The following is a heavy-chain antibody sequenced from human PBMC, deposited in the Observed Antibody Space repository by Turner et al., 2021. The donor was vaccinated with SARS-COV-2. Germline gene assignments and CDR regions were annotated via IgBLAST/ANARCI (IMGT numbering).Heavy chain of an antibody. D-gene: IGHD3-22*01. CDR3: ARDHYYDSSGYTLDAFDI. V-gene: IGHV3-23*01. CDR2: VSGSGGGT. CDR1: GFTFSSYA. Sequence: EVQLLESGGGLVQPGGSLRLSCAASGFTFSSYAMSWVRQAPGMGLEWVSAVSGSGGGTFYADSVKGRVTISRDNSKNTLYLQMNSLRAEDTAVYYCARDHYYDSSGYTLDAFDIWGQGTMVTISS. J-gene: IGHJ3*02.